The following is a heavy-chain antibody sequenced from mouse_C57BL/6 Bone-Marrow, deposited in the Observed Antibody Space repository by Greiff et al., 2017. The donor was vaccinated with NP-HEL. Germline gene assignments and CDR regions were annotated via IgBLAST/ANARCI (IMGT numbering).Heavy chain of an antibody. Sequence: VQLQQSGPELVKPGASVKISCKASGYSFTGYYMNWVKQSPEKSLEWIGEINPSTGGTTYNQKFKAKATLTVDKSSSTAYMQLKSLTSEDSAFYYCSRGGTNYWGQGTTRTVSS. CDR2: INPSTGGT. CDR1: GYSFTGYY. D-gene: IGHD4-1*01. CDR3: SRGGTNY. J-gene: IGHJ2*01. V-gene: IGHV1-42*01.